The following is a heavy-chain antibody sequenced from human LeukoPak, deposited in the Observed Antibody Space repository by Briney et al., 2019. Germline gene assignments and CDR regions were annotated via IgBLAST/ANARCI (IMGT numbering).Heavy chain of an antibody. V-gene: IGHV3-33*06. Sequence: GGSLRLSCVASGFTFTTYGMHWVRQAPGKGLEWVAVIWSDGRNKYYADSVEGRFTISRDNSKNTLYLQMNSLRAEDTAVYYCAKDSHRFSGWYWVNDYWGQGTLVTVSS. CDR1: GFTFTTYG. J-gene: IGHJ4*02. CDR2: IWSDGRNK. D-gene: IGHD6-19*01. CDR3: AKDSHRFSGWYWVNDY.